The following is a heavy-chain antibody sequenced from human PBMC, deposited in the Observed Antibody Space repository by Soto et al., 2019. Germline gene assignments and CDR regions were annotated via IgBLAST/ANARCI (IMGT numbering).Heavy chain of an antibody. CDR1: GGSFSGYY. V-gene: IGHV4-34*01. CDR3: ARGRIIGTTGPTGPQRAYFDY. Sequence: SETLSLTCAVYGGSFSGYYWSLIRQPPGKGLEWIGEINHSGSTNYNPSLKSRVTISVDTSKNQFSLKLSSVTAADTAVYYCARGRIIGTTGPTGPQRAYFDYRGQGNGVTVYS. D-gene: IGHD1-7*01. J-gene: IGHJ4*02. CDR2: INHSGST.